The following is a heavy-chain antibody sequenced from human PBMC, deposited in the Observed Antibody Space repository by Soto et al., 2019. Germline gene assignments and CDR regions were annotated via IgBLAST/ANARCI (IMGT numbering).Heavy chain of an antibody. Sequence: SETLSLTCTVSGGSMSSNYWTWIRQSPGKGLEWIGYIYYTGSTKDNSSIQSRVTISLDTSKNQFSLRLTSVTSADTAVYYCARVGSYGDFFDYWGQGAQVTVSS. V-gene: IGHV4-59*01. CDR2: IYYTGST. CDR3: ARVGSYGDFFDY. CDR1: GGSMSSNY. J-gene: IGHJ4*02. D-gene: IGHD4-17*01.